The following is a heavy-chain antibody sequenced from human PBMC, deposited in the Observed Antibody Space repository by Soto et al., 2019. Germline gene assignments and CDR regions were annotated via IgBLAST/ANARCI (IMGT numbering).Heavy chain of an antibody. CDR1: GFTLDDYA. J-gene: IGHJ6*03. CDR2: ISWNSGSV. V-gene: IGHV3-9*01. D-gene: IGHD6-6*01. Sequence: GGSLRLSCVASGFTLDDYAMHWVRQPPGKGLEWVSGISWNSGSVGYADSVKGRFTISRDNAKNSLYLQMNSLRAEDTALYYCARIAARLYSYYYYYMDVWGKGTTVTV. CDR3: ARIAARLYSYYYYYMDV.